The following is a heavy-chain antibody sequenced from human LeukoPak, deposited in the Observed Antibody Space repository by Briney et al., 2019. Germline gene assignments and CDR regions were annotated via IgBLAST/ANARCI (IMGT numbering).Heavy chain of an antibody. CDR1: GFTFDDYA. J-gene: IGHJ4*02. Sequence: PGGSLRLSCAASGFTFDDYAMHWVRQAPGKGLEWVSLISWDGGSTYYADSVKGRFTISRDNSKNSLYLQMNSLRAEDTALYYCAKDRGYSGYDWEGYFDYWGQGTLVTVSS. D-gene: IGHD5-12*01. CDR3: AKDRGYSGYDWEGYFDY. CDR2: ISWDGGST. V-gene: IGHV3-43D*03.